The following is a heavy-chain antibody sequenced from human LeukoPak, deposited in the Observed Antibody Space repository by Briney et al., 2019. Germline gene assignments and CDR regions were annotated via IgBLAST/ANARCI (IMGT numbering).Heavy chain of an antibody. J-gene: IGHJ6*02. CDR3: ARGGPYYGMDV. V-gene: IGHV3-48*04. CDR2: ISSSSSTI. CDR1: GFTFSSYS. Sequence: PGGSLRLSCAASGFTFSSYSMNWVRQAPGKGLEWVSYISSSSSTIYYADSVKGRFTISRDNAKNSLYLQMNSLRAEDTAVYYCARGGPYYGMDVWGQGTTVTVSS.